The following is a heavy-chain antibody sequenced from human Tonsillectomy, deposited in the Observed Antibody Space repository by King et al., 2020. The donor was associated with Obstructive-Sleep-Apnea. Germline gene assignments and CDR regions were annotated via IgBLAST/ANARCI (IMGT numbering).Heavy chain of an antibody. Sequence: VQLVESGGGLVKPGGSLRLSCAASGFTFSSYNMNWVRQAPGKGLEWVSSIRSSSSYIYYADSMKGRFTISRDNAKNSLYLQMNSLRAEDTAVYYCARGTYPVIYYFDYWGQGTLVTVSS. CDR3: ARGTYPVIYYFDY. V-gene: IGHV3-21*01. CDR2: IRSSSSYI. D-gene: IGHD2-21*01. CDR1: GFTFSSYN. J-gene: IGHJ4*02.